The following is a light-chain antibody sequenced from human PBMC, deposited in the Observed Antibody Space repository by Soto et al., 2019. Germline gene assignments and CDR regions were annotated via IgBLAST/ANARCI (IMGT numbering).Light chain of an antibody. V-gene: IGKV1-39*01. J-gene: IGKJ2*01. Sequence: DIPMTQSPSSLSASVGDRVTITCRASQSISSYLNWYQQKPGKAPKLLIYAASSLQSGVPSRFSGSGSGTDFTLTISRLQPDDFATYYCQQSHTTPYTFGQGTKLDI. CDR2: AAS. CDR3: QQSHTTPYT. CDR1: QSISSY.